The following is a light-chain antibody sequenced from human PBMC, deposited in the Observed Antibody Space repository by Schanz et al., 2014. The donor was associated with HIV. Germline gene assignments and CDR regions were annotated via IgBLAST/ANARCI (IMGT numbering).Light chain of an antibody. Sequence: DIQMTQSPSTLSASVGDRVTLACRASQNIGNSLAWFQLKPGRAPKLLIYSASSLHTGVPSTFSGSGSGTEFALTISSLQPDDFATYYCQQYRDRVTFGQGTKVEV. CDR2: SAS. V-gene: IGKV1-5*03. J-gene: IGKJ1*01. CDR1: QNIGNS. CDR3: QQYRDRVT.